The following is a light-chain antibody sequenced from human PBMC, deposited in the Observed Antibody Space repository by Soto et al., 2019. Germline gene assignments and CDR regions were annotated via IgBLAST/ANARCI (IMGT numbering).Light chain of an antibody. Sequence: QSALTQPASVSGSPGQSITISCTGTSSDVGDYNYVSWYQQHPGKAPKLMIYEVVNRPSGVSSRFSGSRSGNTASLTISGLRAEDEADYYCSSSRSDNTLDVFGSGTKLTV. CDR1: SSDVGDYNY. CDR3: SSSRSDNTLDV. CDR2: EVV. J-gene: IGLJ1*01. V-gene: IGLV2-14*01.